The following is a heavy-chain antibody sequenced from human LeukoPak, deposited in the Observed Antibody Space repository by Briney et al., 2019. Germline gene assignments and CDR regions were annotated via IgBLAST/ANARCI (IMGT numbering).Heavy chain of an antibody. CDR1: GFTFSNYA. CDR3: ASGDRSGYYYGDLDY. D-gene: IGHD3-22*01. Sequence: GGSLRLSCGASGFTFSNYAMNWVRQAPGKGLEWVSAISGSGGSTYYADSVKGRFTISRDNSKNTLYLQMNSLRAEDTAVYYCASGDRSGYYYGDLDYWGQGTLVTVSS. CDR2: ISGSGGST. J-gene: IGHJ4*02. V-gene: IGHV3-23*01.